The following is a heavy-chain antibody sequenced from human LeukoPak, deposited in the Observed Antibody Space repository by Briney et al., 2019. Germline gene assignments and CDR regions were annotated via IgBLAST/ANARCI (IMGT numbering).Heavy chain of an antibody. CDR3: AREKFLAAAGTRGSWFDP. J-gene: IGHJ5*02. CDR1: GLTFSSYG. D-gene: IGHD6-13*01. CDR2: IWYDGSNK. Sequence: PGGSLRLSCAASGLTFSSYGMHWVRQAPGKGLEWVAVIWYDGSNKYYADSVKGRFTISRDNSKNTLYLQMNSLRAEDTAVYYCAREKFLAAAGTRGSWFDPWGQGTLVTVSS. V-gene: IGHV3-33*01.